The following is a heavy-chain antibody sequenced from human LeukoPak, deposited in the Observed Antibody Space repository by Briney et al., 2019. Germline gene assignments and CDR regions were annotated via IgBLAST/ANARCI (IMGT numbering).Heavy chain of an antibody. J-gene: IGHJ3*02. CDR3: ARDGSGSYSAFDI. V-gene: IGHV3-21*01. D-gene: IGHD1-26*01. Sequence: GGSLRLSCAASGFTFSSYSMNWVRQAPGKGLEWVSSISSSNNYIYYADSVKGRFTISRDNAKNSLYLQMNSLRAEDTAVYYCARDGSGSYSAFDIWGQGTMVTVSS. CDR1: GFTFSSYS. CDR2: ISSSNNYI.